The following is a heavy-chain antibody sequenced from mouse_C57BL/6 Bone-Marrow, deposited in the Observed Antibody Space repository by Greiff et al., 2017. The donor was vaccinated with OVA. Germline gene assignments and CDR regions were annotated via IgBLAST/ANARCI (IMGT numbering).Heavy chain of an antibody. CDR2: ISYDGSN. Sequence: EVKLMESGPGLVKPSQSLSLTCSVTGYSITSGYYWNWIRQFPGNKLEWMGYISYDGSNNYNPSLKNRISITRDTSKNQFFLKLNSVTTEDTATYYCAYYYGSRSLFAYWGQGTLVTVSA. CDR3: AYYYGSRSLFAY. V-gene: IGHV3-6*01. CDR1: GYSITSGYY. D-gene: IGHD1-1*01. J-gene: IGHJ3*01.